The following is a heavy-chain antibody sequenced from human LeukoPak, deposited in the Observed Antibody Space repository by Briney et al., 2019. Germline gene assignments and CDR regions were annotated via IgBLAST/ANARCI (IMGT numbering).Heavy chain of an antibody. CDR1: GFPFSDYY. V-gene: IGHV3-11*04. CDR2: ITNSGSTI. Sequence: GGSLRLSCAASGFPFSDYYMSWIRQAPGKGLEWVSYITNSGSTIYYADSVKGRFTISRDNAKNSLYLQMNSLRAEDTAVYYCARVGYDILTGYYRIAYGFDYWGQGTLVTVSS. CDR3: ARVGYDILTGYYRIAYGFDY. J-gene: IGHJ4*02. D-gene: IGHD3-9*01.